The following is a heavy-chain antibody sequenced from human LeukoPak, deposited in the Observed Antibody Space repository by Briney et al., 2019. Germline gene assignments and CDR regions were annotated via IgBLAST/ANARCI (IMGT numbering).Heavy chain of an antibody. CDR3: VPFGELSPPFDY. CDR2: INPNSGGT. V-gene: IGHV1-2*02. Sequence: GASVEVSCKASGYSFTGYYMHWVRQAPGQGLEWMGWINPNSGGTNYAQKFQGRVTMTRDTSISTAYMELSRLRSDDTAVYYCVPFGELSPPFDYWGQGTLVTVFS. J-gene: IGHJ4*02. CDR1: GYSFTGYY. D-gene: IGHD3-10*01.